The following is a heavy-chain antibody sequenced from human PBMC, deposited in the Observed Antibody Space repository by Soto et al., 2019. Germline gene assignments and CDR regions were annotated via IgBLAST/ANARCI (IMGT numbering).Heavy chain of an antibody. Sequence: QVQLQESGPGLVKPSQTLSLTCTVSGGSISSGDYYWSWVRQPPGKGLEWIGYIYYSGSTYYNPALKTRVTISVDTSKNQFSLKLSSVTAADTAVYYCARANAAAGGYYFDYWGQGTLVTVSS. V-gene: IGHV4-30-4*01. CDR1: GGSISSGDYY. J-gene: IGHJ4*02. CDR2: IYYSGST. CDR3: ARANAAAGGYYFDY. D-gene: IGHD6-13*01.